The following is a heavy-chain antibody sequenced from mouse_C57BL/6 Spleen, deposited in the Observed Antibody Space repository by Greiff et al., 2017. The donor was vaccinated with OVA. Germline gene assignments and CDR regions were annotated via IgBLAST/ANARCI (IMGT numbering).Heavy chain of an antibody. J-gene: IGHJ2*01. CDR3: AREAITTKEDYFDY. V-gene: IGHV1-81*01. CDR1: GYTFTSYG. CDR2: IYPRSGNT. D-gene: IGHD2-4*01. Sequence: VQLQQSGAELARPGASVKLSCKASGYTFTSYGISWVKQRTGQGLEWIGEIYPRSGNTYYNEKFKGKATLTADKSSSTAYMELRSLTSEDSAVYFCAREAITTKEDYFDYWGQGTTLTVSS.